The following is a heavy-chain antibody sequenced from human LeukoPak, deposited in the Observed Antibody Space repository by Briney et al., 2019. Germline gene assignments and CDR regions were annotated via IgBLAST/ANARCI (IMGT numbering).Heavy chain of an antibody. J-gene: IGHJ3*02. D-gene: IGHD3-10*01. V-gene: IGHV4-59*01. CDR2: IYYSGST. CDR1: GGSISSYY. CDR3: ARVTLWFGESKRGAFDI. Sequence: SETLSPTCTVSGGSISSYYWSWIRQPPGKGLEWIGYIYYSGSTNYNPSLKSRVTISVDTSKNQFSLKLSSVTAADTAVYYCARVTLWFGESKRGAFDIWGQGTMVTVSS.